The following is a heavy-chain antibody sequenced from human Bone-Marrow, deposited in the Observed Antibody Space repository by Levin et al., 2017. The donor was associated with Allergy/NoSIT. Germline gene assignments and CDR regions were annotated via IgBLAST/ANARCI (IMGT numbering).Heavy chain of an antibody. J-gene: IGHJ4*02. Sequence: ASVKVSCKTSGYDFIHYYIHWVRQAPGQGLEWMGWISPNSGVTDYPQKFQGRVTMTRDTSDSAVYMELSSLTSADTAVYFCAKVGDYGDTLLDSWGQGTLVSVSS. CDR1: GYDFIHYY. CDR2: ISPNSGVT. CDR3: AKVGDYGDTLLDS. V-gene: IGHV1-2*02. D-gene: IGHD4-17*01.